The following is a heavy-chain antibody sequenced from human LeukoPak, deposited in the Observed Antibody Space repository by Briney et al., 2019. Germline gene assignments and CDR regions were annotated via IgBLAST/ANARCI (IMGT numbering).Heavy chain of an antibody. CDR2: IYTSGST. D-gene: IGHD2-2*02. J-gene: IGHJ4*02. V-gene: IGHV4-61*02. Sequence: SETLSLTCTVSGGSISSGSYHWSWIRQPAGKGLEWIGRIYTSGSTNYNPSLKSRVTISVDTSKNQFSLKLSSVTAADTAVYYCARDHCSSTSCYNDYWGQGTLVTVSP. CDR3: ARDHCSSTSCYNDY. CDR1: GGSISSGSYH.